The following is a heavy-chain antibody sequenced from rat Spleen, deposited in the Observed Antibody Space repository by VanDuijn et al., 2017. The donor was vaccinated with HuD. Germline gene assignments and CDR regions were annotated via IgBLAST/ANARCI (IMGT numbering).Heavy chain of an antibody. J-gene: IGHJ2*01. CDR1: GFTFSSYW. Sequence: EVKLVESGGGLVQPGRSLKLSCAASGFTFSSYWMFWIRQAPGEGLEWVSSIDTDGSRTYYPDSVRGRFTISRDNAENTAYLQMDSLRSEDTATYYCASRDYWGQGVMVTVSS. CDR3: ASRDY. V-gene: IGHV5-58*01. CDR2: IDTDGSRT.